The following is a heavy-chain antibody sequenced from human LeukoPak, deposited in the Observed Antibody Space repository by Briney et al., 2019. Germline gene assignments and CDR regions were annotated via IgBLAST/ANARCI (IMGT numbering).Heavy chain of an antibody. V-gene: IGHV3-30*18. D-gene: IGHD1-26*01. J-gene: IGHJ4*02. CDR2: ISYDGSNK. CDR3: AKDLVGATDY. Sequence: GGSLRLSCAASGFTFSSYGMHWVRRAPGKGLEWVAVISYDGSNKYYADSVKGRFTISRDNSKNTLYLQMNSLRAEDTAVYYCAKDLVGATDYWGQGTLVTVSS. CDR1: GFTFSSYG.